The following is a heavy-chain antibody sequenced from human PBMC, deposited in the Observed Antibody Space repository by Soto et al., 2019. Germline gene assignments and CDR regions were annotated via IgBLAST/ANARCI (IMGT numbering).Heavy chain of an antibody. CDR2: IRDKAHSYTT. D-gene: IGHD3-10*01. V-gene: IGHV3-72*01. CDR3: ARAMVRGNYFDY. J-gene: IGHJ4*02. Sequence: EVQLVESGGGLVQPGGSLRLSCAASGFTFSDHYMDWVCQAPGKGLEWVARIRDKAHSYTTEYAASVKGRFIISRDDSKNSLYLQMNSLKTEDTAVYYCARAMVRGNYFDYWGQGALVTVSS. CDR1: GFTFSDHY.